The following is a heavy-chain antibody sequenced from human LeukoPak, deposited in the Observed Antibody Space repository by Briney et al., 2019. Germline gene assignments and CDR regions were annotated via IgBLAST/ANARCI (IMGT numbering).Heavy chain of an antibody. CDR3: ASRRWLDGFDY. J-gene: IGHJ4*02. V-gene: IGHV4-4*09. D-gene: IGHD4-23*01. Sequence: SETLSLTCTVSGGSISSYYWSWIRQPPGKGLERIGYIYTSGSTNYNPSLKSRVTISVDTSKNQFSLKLSSVSAADTAVYYCASRRWLDGFDYWGQGTLVTVSS. CDR1: GGSISSYY. CDR2: IYTSGST.